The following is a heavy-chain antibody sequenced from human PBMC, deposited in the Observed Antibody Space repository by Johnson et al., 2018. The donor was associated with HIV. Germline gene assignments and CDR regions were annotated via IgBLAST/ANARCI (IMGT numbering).Heavy chain of an antibody. V-gene: IGHV3-7*03. CDR3: ARAVRVGATTNSAFDF. D-gene: IGHD1-26*01. CDR2: IKQDGSVS. Sequence: VQLVESGGGLVQPGGSLRLSCAASGFSFSFYWMSWVRQAPGKGLEWVATIKQDGSVSYYTDSVPGRFTVSRDNAMNSLYLQMNSLRDEDTALYYCARAVRVGATTNSAFDFWGQGTMVTVSS. J-gene: IGHJ3*01. CDR1: GFSFSFYW.